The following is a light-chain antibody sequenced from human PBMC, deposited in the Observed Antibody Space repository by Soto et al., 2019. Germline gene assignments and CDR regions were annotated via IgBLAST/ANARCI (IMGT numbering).Light chain of an antibody. CDR1: QSISSY. Sequence: DIQMTQSPSSLSASVGDRVTITCRASQSISSYLNWYQQKPGKAPNLLIYAASSLQSGVPSRFSGSGSGTAFTLTISSLQPEDFATYYCQQSYSTLLYTFGQGTTLEIK. V-gene: IGKV1-39*01. J-gene: IGKJ2*01. CDR3: QQSYSTLLYT. CDR2: AAS.